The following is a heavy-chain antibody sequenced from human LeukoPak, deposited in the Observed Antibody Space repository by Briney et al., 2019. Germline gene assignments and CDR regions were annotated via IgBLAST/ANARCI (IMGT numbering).Heavy chain of an antibody. CDR2: IRSKAYGATT. CDR3: TSDIVVVPAALGAFDI. D-gene: IGHD2-2*01. CDR1: GFTFGDYA. J-gene: IGHJ3*02. Sequence: PGGSLRLSCTASGFTFGDYAMSWVRQAPGKGLEWGGFIRSKAYGATTEYAASGKGRFTISRDDSKSIAYLQMNSLKTEDTAVYYCTSDIVVVPAALGAFDIWGQGTMVTVSS. V-gene: IGHV3-49*04.